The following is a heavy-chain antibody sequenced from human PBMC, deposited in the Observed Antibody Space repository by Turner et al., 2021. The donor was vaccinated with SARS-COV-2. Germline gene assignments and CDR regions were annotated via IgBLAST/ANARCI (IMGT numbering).Heavy chain of an antibody. D-gene: IGHD5-18*01. J-gene: IGHJ4*02. V-gene: IGHV1-8*01. CDR2: MNPNSGNT. CDR1: GYTFTSSD. Sequence: QVQLVQSGAEVKKPGATVKVYCKASGYTFTSSDINWVRQATGQGLEWMGWMNPNSGNTVYAQKFQGIVTMTRNTSISTAYMGLSSLGSEDTAVYYCARTFTAMVRVDYWGQGTLVTVSS. CDR3: ARTFTAMVRVDY.